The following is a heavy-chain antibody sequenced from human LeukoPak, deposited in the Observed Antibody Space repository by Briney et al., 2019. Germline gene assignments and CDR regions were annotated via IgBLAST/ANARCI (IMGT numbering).Heavy chain of an antibody. CDR3: ARGMVVAATRNDY. CDR2: ISSSSSTI. J-gene: IGHJ4*02. CDR1: GFTFSSYS. V-gene: IGHV3-48*01. Sequence: GSLRLSCAASGFTFSSYSMNWVRQAPGKGLEWVSYISSSSSTIYYADSVKGRFTISRDNAKNSLYLQMNSLRAEDTAVYYCARGMVVAATRNDYWGQGTLVTVSS. D-gene: IGHD2-15*01.